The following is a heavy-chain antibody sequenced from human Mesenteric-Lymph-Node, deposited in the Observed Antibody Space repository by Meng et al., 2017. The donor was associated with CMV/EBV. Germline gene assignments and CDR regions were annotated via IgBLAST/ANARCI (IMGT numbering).Heavy chain of an antibody. V-gene: IGHV3-30*02. CDR3: AKELWIQLWLDAMDV. D-gene: IGHD5-18*01. J-gene: IGHJ6*02. CDR2: IRYDGSNK. Sequence: GESLKISCAASGFTFSSYGMHWVRQAPGKGLEWVAFIRYDGSNKYYADSVRGRFTISRDNSKNTLYLQMNNLRPEDTAVYYCAKELWIQLWLDAMDVWGQGTTVTVSS. CDR1: GFTFSSYG.